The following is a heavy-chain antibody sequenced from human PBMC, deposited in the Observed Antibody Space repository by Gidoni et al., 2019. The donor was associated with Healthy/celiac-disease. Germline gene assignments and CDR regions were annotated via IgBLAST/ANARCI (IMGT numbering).Heavy chain of an antibody. CDR3: AREGRGIAAHYFDY. Sequence: QVQLQESGPGLVKTSETLSLTCTVSGDSVSSGSYYWSWIRQPPGKGLEWIGYIYYSGSTNYNPSLKSRVTISVDTSKNQFSLKLSSVTAADTAVYYCAREGRGIAAHYFDYWGQGTLVTVSS. CDR1: GDSVSSGSYY. J-gene: IGHJ4*02. CDR2: IYYSGST. D-gene: IGHD6-13*01. V-gene: IGHV4-61*01.